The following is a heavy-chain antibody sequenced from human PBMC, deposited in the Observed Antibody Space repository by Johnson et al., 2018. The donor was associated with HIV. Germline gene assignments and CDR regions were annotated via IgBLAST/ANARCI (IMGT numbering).Heavy chain of an antibody. CDR3: AKDRYIKGASTGFDI. CDR1: GFTFSTHG. J-gene: IGHJ3*02. V-gene: IGHV3-30*02. D-gene: IGHD1-26*01. CDR2: IGYDGSNK. Sequence: QVQLVESGGGLVKPGGSLRLSCAASGFTFSTHGMNWVRQAPGRGLEWVAFIGYDGSNKYYADSVKGRFTISRDNFKNTLYLQMNILRSEDTAVYYCAKDRYIKGASTGFDIWGQGTMVTVSS.